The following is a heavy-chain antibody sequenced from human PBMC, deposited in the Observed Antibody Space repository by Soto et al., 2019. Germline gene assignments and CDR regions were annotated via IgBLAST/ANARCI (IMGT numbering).Heavy chain of an antibody. J-gene: IGHJ3*02. CDR3: ARDLRSGWEQQLVRHEAFDI. D-gene: IGHD6-13*01. CDR1: GGSISSGGYY. V-gene: IGHV4-31*03. CDR2: INYSGST. Sequence: QVQLQESGPGLVKPSQTLSLTCTVSGGSISSGGYYWSWIRQHPGKGLEWVGYINYSGSTYYNPSLKCRVTISVDTSKNQFSLKLSSVTAADTAVYYCARDLRSGWEQQLVRHEAFDIWGKGTMVTVSS.